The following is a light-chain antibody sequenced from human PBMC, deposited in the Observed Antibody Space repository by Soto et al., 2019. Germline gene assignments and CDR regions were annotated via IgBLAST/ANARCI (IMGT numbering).Light chain of an antibody. CDR2: EVS. Sequence: QSVLTQPASVSGSPGQSITISCTGTSSDVGSYNFVSWYQQYPGKVPKVVIYEVSMRPSGVSDRFSGSKSDNTASLTISGLQAEDEADYYCCSYAGSGTLVFGGGTQLTVL. V-gene: IGLV2-23*02. CDR3: CSYAGSGTLV. CDR1: SSDVGSYNF. J-gene: IGLJ2*01.